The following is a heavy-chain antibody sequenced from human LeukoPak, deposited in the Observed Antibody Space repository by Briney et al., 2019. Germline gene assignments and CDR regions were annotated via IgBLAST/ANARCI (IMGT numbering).Heavy chain of an antibody. J-gene: IGHJ4*02. D-gene: IGHD5-24*01. CDR1: GFTFSSYS. CDR2: ISGSSSYI. Sequence: GGSLRLSCAASGFTFSSYSMNWVRQAPGKGLEWVSSISGSSSYIYYTDSVKGRFTISRDNAKNSLYLQMNSLRAEDTAVYYCARVDGYNPDYWGQGTLVTVSS. V-gene: IGHV3-21*01. CDR3: ARVDGYNPDY.